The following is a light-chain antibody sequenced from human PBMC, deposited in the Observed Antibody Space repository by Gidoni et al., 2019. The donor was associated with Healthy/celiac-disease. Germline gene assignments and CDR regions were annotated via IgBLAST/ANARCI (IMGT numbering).Light chain of an antibody. CDR3: QQRSNWPLT. V-gene: IGKV3-11*01. CDR1: QSVSNY. Sequence: ETVLTQSPATLSLSPGESATLSCSASQSVSNYLAWSQQKPGQAPRLLLYDASNRANGIPARFSGSGSGTDFTLTIISLEPEDFAVYYCQQRSNWPLTFGGGTKVEIK. J-gene: IGKJ4*01. CDR2: DAS.